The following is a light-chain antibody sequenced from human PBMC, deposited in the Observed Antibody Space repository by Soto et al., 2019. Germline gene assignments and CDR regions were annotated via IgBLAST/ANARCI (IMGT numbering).Light chain of an antibody. V-gene: IGKV1-39*01. CDR1: QTMNNY. J-gene: IGKJ1*01. Sequence: DIQMTQSPSSLSASVGDRVTITCRASQTMNNYLNWYQQKPGKAPKLLIFDASRLQTEVPSRFSGSGSGTDFTLTISSLQPEDFATYYCQQCYIIPWTFGQGTKVDIK. CDR2: DAS. CDR3: QQCYIIPWT.